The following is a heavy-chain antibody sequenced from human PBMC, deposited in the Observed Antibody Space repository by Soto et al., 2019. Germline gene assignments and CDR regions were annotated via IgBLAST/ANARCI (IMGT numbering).Heavy chain of an antibody. J-gene: IGHJ4*02. CDR2: IGPDGSST. D-gene: IGHD1-1*01. CDR3: ARDNNWSYDY. CDR1: GFTFSSHW. Sequence: EVQLVESGGGLVQPGGSLRLSCAASGFTFSSHWMHWVRQAPGKGLEWVSHIGPDGSSTRDADSVQGRFTISRDNARNTLYLHXNSXXXXXXXXYYCARDNNWSYDYWGQGILVTVSX. V-gene: IGHV3-74*01.